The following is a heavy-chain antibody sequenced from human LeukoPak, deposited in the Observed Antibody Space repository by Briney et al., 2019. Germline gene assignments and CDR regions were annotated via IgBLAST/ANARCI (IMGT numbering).Heavy chain of an antibody. J-gene: IGHJ5*02. CDR1: GGSISNYY. Sequence: PSETLSLTCTVSGGSISNYYWTWIRQPPGKGLEWIGYIYYSGSTNYNPSLKSRVTISVDTSKNQFSLKLSSVTAADTAAYYCARVVNWFDPWGQGTLVTVSS. CDR2: IYYSGST. V-gene: IGHV4-59*01. CDR3: ARVVNWFDP.